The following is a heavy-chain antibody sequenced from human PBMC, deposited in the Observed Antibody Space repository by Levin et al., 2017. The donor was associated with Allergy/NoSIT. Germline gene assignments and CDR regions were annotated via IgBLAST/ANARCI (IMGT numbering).Heavy chain of an antibody. CDR2: IYSGGST. V-gene: IGHV3-53*01. Sequence: LSLPCAASGFTVSSTYMSWVRQAPGKGLEWVSVIYSGGSTYYADSVKGRFTISRDNSKNTLYLQMNSLRAEDTAMYYCARGGHYYYYMDVWGKGTTVTVSS. CDR1: GFTVSSTY. CDR3: ARGGHYYYYMDV. J-gene: IGHJ6*03.